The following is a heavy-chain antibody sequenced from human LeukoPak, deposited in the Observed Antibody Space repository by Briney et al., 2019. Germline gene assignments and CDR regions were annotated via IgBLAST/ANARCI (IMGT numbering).Heavy chain of an antibody. J-gene: IGHJ6*03. D-gene: IGHD3-10*01. V-gene: IGHV4-39*07. Sequence: SETLSLTCTVSGGSISSSSYYWGWIRQPPGKGLEWIGGIYYSGSTNYNPSLKSRVTISVDTSKNQFSLKLSSVTAADTAVYYCAREWEGSGSYYNIGYYYYYMDVWGKGTTVTVSS. CDR1: GGSISSSSYY. CDR2: IYYSGST. CDR3: AREWEGSGSYYNIGYYYYYMDV.